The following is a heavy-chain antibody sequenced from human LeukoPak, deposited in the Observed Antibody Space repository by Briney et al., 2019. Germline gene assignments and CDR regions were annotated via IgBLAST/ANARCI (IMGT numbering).Heavy chain of an antibody. V-gene: IGHV3-49*03. D-gene: IGHD4-17*01. CDR2: IRSKAYGGTT. CDR3: TRDLHTVTIGFLGY. Sequence: GGSLRLSCTASGFTFGDYAMSWFRQAPGKGLEWVGFIRSKAYGGTTEYAASVKGRFTISRDDSKSIAYLQMNSLKTEDTAVYYCTRDLHTVTIGFLGYWGQGTLVTVSS. CDR1: GFTFGDYA. J-gene: IGHJ4*02.